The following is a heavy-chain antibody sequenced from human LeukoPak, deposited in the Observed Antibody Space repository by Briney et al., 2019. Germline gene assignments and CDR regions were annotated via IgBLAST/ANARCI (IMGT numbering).Heavy chain of an antibody. CDR2: MWSDGCRR. CDR3: ATHCGRADFYDS. CDR1: GFTFRGYG. V-gene: IGHV3-33*01. D-gene: IGHD2-21*01. Sequence: GGSLRLSCVTSGFTFRGYGVHWVRRAPGKGLEGVAVMWSDGCRRYHAHSVKRRFTISRDTSKNTLYLQMNSLSAEDTAVYYCATHCGRADFYDSWGQGTLVTVSS. J-gene: IGHJ4*02.